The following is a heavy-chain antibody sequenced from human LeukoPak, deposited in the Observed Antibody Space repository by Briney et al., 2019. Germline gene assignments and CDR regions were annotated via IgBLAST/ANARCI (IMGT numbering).Heavy chain of an antibody. D-gene: IGHD4-17*01. CDR2: IYSGGST. Sequence: QAGGSLRLSCAASGFTFSTSPMHWVRQAPGKGLEWVSVIYSGGSTYYADSVKGRFTISRDNSKDTLYLQMNTLRAEDTAVYYCARGYGDSPLDYWGQGTLVTVSS. V-gene: IGHV3-66*01. CDR1: GFTFSTSP. J-gene: IGHJ4*02. CDR3: ARGYGDSPLDY.